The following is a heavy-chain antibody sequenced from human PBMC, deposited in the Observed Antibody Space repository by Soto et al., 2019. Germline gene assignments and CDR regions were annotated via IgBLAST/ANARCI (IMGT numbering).Heavy chain of an antibody. CDR1: GGTFSSYA. CDR3: ARDGALYSSSSHLVPYYFDY. CDR2: IIPIFGTA. D-gene: IGHD6-6*01. V-gene: IGHV1-69*13. J-gene: IGHJ4*02. Sequence: SVKVSCKASGGTFSSYAISWVRQAPGQGLEWMGGIIPIFGTANYAQKFQGRVTITADEFTSTAYMELSSLRSEDTAVYYCARDGALYSSSSHLVPYYFDYWGQGTLVTVSS.